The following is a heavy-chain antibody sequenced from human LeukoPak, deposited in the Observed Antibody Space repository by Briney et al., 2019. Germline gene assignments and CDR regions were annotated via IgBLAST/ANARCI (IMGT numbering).Heavy chain of an antibody. V-gene: IGHV4-38-2*02. D-gene: IGHD2-2*02. J-gene: IGHJ1*01. CDR3: ASGYQLLYMVDSEYFQH. Sequence: SETLSLTCTVSGYSISSGYYWGWIRQPPGKGLEWIGSIYHSGSTYYNPSLKSRVTISVDTSKNQFSLKLSSVTAADTAVYYCASGYQLLYMVDSEYFQHWGQGTLVTVSS. CDR2: IYHSGST. CDR1: GYSISSGYY.